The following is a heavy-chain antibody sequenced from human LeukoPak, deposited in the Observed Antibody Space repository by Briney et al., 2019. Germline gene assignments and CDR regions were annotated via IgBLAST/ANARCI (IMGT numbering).Heavy chain of an antibody. CDR2: IYPGDSDT. V-gene: IGHV5-51*01. Sequence: GESLKISCKGSGYSFTSYWIGWVRQMPGKGLEWMGIIYPGDSDTRYSPSFQGQVTISADKSISTAYPQWSSLKASDTAMYYCARRTVTTPPGFDYWGQGTLVTVSS. CDR1: GYSFTSYW. D-gene: IGHD4-17*01. J-gene: IGHJ4*02. CDR3: ARRTVTTPPGFDY.